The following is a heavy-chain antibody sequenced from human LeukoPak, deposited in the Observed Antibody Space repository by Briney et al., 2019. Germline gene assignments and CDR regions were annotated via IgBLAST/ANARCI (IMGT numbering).Heavy chain of an antibody. CDR1: GYSISSGYY. CDR2: IYHSGST. Sequence: PSETLSLTCAVSGYSISSGYYWGWIRQPPGKGLEWIGSIYHSGSTYYNPSLKSRVTISVDTSKNQFSLRLSSVAAADTAVYYCAREGVVVPAAIDYWGQGTLVTVSS. CDR3: AREGVVVPAAIDY. D-gene: IGHD2-2*01. J-gene: IGHJ4*02. V-gene: IGHV4-38-2*02.